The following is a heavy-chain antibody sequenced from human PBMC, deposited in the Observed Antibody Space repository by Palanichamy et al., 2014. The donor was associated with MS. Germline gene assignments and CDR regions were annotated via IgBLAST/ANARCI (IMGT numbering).Heavy chain of an antibody. CDR3: ARDPTQCDTTCYYYYYGMDV. Sequence: EVQVVESGGGVVQPGGSLRLSCVASGFTFKNFWMHWVRQVPGKGPEWVSRINSNGRTKSYADSVKGRFTISRDNAKNTLYLQMSRLRADDSAVYYCARDPTQCDTTCYYYYYGMDVWGQGTTVTVSS. D-gene: IGHD1-26*01. CDR1: GFTFKNFW. CDR2: INSNGRTK. J-gene: IGHJ6*02. V-gene: IGHV3-74*01.